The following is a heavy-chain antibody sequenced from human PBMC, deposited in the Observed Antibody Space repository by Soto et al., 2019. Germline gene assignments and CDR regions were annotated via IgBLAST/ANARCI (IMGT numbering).Heavy chain of an antibody. J-gene: IGHJ3*02. CDR1: GFTFSSHA. Sequence: EVQLLESGGGLVQPGGSLRLSCAASGFTFSSHAMSWVRQAPGKGLEWVSSISGSGGSTYYADSVKGRFTSSRDNSKNTLYRQMNSLRAKDTAVYYCAKEGLLRPGGDAFDIWGQGTMVTVSS. CDR3: AKEGLLRPGGDAFDI. D-gene: IGHD3-10*01. V-gene: IGHV3-23*01. CDR2: ISGSGGST.